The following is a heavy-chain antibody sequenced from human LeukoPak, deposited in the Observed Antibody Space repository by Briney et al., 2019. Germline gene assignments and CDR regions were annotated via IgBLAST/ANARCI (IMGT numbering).Heavy chain of an antibody. CDR2: IYYSGST. J-gene: IGHJ5*02. Sequence: PSETLSLTCTVSGGSISSYFWSWIRQPPGKGLQWIGYIYYSGSTIYNPSLKSRVTISVDTSKNQFSLKLSSVTAADTAVYYCARTTEDCSSTSCYQYWFDPWGQGTLVTVSS. D-gene: IGHD2-2*01. CDR3: ARTTEDCSSTSCYQYWFDP. CDR1: GGSISSYF. V-gene: IGHV4-59*01.